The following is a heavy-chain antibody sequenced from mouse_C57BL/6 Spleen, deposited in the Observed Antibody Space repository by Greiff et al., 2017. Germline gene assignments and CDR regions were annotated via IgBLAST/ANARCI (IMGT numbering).Heavy chain of an antibody. CDR2: ISSGSSTI. CDR1: GFTFSDYG. V-gene: IGHV5-17*01. D-gene: IGHD1-1*01. Sequence: EVKLMESGGGLVKPGGSLKLSCAASGFTFSDYGMHWVRQAPEKGLEWVAYISSGSSTIYYADTVKGRFTISRDNAKNTLFLQMTSLRSEDTAMYYCAITTVVATRNYAMDYWGQGTSVTVSS. J-gene: IGHJ4*01. CDR3: AITTVVATRNYAMDY.